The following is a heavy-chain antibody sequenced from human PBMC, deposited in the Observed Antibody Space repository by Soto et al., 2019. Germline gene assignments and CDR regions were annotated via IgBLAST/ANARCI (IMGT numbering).Heavy chain of an antibody. J-gene: IGHJ5*02. V-gene: IGHV4-39*01. D-gene: IGHD2-2*02. CDR3: ARQGTYTHTWFDP. Sequence: SETLSLTCTVSGGSISTSSSYWGWIRQSPGKGLEWIANIYYSGITYYSPSLRSRVTISVDTSKNQFSLKLTSVTAADTAIYYCARQGTYTHTWFDPWGQGTLVTVSS. CDR2: IYYSGIT. CDR1: GGSISTSSSY.